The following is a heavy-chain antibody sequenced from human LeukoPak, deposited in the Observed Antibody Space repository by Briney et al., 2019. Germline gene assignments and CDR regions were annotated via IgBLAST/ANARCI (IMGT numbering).Heavy chain of an antibody. CDR1: GYTLTELS. CDR2: FDPEDDET. Sequence: ASVKVSCKVSGYTLTELSMHWVRQAPGKGLEWMGGFDPEDDETIYAQKFQGRVTMTEDTSTDTAYMELSSLRSEDTAVYYCATPSSNWNYVFFDYWGQGTLVTVSS. V-gene: IGHV1-24*01. J-gene: IGHJ4*02. CDR3: ATPSSNWNYVFFDY. D-gene: IGHD1-7*01.